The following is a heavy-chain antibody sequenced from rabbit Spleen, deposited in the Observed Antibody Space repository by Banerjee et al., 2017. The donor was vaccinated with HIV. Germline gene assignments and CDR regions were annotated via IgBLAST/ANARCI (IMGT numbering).Heavy chain of an antibody. Sequence: QSLEESGGDLVKPGASLTLTCIASGVSFRGSSYMCWVRQAPGKGLEWIACINAITGKAVYASWAKGRFTFSKTSSTTVTLQVTSLTAADTATYFCARDLDAVIGWNFGWWGQGTLVTVS. V-gene: IGHV1S40*01. D-gene: IGHD1-1*01. J-gene: IGHJ4*01. CDR2: INAITGKA. CDR3: ARDLDAVIGWNFGW. CDR1: GVSFRGSSY.